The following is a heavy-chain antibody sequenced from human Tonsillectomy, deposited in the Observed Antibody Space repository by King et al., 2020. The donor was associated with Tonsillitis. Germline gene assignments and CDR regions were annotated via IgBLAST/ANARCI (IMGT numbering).Heavy chain of an antibody. V-gene: IGHV4-34*01. CDR2: SHHRGST. CDR1: GGSFRGDY. Sequence: VQLQQWGAGLLKPSETLSLTCAVYGGSFRGDYCSGIRQSPGKGLEWMGESHHRGSTNYNPSLKSRVNISVDTSKNHFSLSQSSVTAADTAVHYCARGGYTYAYRNDAFDIWGQGTMVTVSS. J-gene: IGHJ3*02. CDR3: ARGGYTYAYRNDAFDI. D-gene: IGHD3-16*01.